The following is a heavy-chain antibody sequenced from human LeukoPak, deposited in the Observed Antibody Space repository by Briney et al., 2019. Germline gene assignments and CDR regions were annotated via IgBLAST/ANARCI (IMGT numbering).Heavy chain of an antibody. CDR2: FDPEDGET. Sequence: ASVKVSCKVSGYTLTELSMHWVRQAPGKGLEWMGGFDPEDGETIYAQKFQGRVTMTEDTSTDTAYMELSSLRSEDTAAYYCATVLHYGDYEYYYGMDVWGQGTTVTVSS. CDR3: ATVLHYGDYEYYYGMDV. D-gene: IGHD4-17*01. J-gene: IGHJ6*02. V-gene: IGHV1-24*01. CDR1: GYTLTELS.